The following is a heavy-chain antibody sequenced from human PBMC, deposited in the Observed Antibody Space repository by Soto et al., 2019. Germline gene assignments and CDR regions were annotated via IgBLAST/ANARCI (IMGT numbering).Heavy chain of an antibody. V-gene: IGHV4-30-2*01. CDR1: GGSISSGSYF. CDR2: IYHSGST. D-gene: IGHD3-22*01. CDR3: ARSTYYYDRSGYTTYYFDY. Sequence: TLSLTCTVSGGSISSGSYFWSWVRQRPGEGLEWIGYIYHSGSTYYNPSLKSRVTISVDRSKNQFSLKLSSVTAADTAVYYCARSTYYYDRSGYTTYYFDYWGQGTLVT. J-gene: IGHJ4*02.